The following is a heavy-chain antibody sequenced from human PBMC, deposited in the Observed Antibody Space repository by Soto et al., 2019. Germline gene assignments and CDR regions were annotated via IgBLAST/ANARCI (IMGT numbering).Heavy chain of an antibody. J-gene: IGHJ4*02. D-gene: IGHD6-6*01. Sequence: QVQLVESGGGVVQPGRSLRLSCAASGFTFSSYAMHWVRQAPGKGLEWVAVISYDGSNKYYADSVKGRFTISRDNSKNTLYLQMNSLRAEDTAVYYCARDREQLAGRKLFDYWSQGTLVTVSS. CDR2: ISYDGSNK. CDR3: ARDREQLAGRKLFDY. CDR1: GFTFSSYA. V-gene: IGHV3-30-3*01.